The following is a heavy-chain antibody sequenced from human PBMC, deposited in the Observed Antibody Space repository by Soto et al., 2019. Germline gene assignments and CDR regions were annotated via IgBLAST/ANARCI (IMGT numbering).Heavy chain of an antibody. CDR3: ARDPGSGSYYGGYYYYGMDV. V-gene: IGHV4-31*03. CDR1: GGSISSGGYY. J-gene: IGHJ6*02. D-gene: IGHD3-10*01. CDR2: IYYSGST. Sequence: SETLSLTCTVPGGSISSGGYYWSWIRQHPGKGLEWIGYIYYSGSTYYNPSLKSRVTISVDTSKNQFSLKLSSVTAADTAVYYCARDPGSGSYYGGYYYYGMDVWGQGTTVTVPS.